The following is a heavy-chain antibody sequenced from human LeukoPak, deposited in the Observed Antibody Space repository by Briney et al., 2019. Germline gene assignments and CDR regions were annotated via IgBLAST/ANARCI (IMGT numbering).Heavy chain of an antibody. CDR2: IYYSGST. J-gene: IGHJ4*02. CDR1: GGSISSYY. CDR3: ARGQQWLVTPYN. Sequence: PSETLSHTCTVSGGSISSYYWSWIRQPPGKGLEWIGYIYYSGSTNYNPSLKSRVTISVDTSKNQFSLKLSSVTAADTAVYYCARGQQWLVTPYNWGQGTLVTVSS. V-gene: IGHV4-59*01. D-gene: IGHD6-19*01.